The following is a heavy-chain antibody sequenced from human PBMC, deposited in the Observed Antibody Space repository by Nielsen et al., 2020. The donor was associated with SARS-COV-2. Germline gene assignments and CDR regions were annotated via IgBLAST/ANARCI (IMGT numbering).Heavy chain of an antibody. D-gene: IGHD5-18*01. J-gene: IGHJ6*03. V-gene: IGHV4-34*01. CDR1: SGSFSGYY. Sequence: GSLRLSCAVYSGSFSGYYWSWIRQSPGKGLEWIGEINHSGSTNYNPSLRSRVTISIDTSKNQFSLNLSSVTAADMAVYYCASRAEGLELWRRYFYYMDVWGKGTTVTVSS. CDR3: ASRAEGLELWRRYFYYMDV. CDR2: INHSGST.